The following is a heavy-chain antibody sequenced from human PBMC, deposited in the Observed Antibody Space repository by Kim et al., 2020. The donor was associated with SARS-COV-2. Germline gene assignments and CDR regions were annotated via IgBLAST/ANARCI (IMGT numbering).Heavy chain of an antibody. Sequence: SETLSLTCTVPGGSISSSGYYWSWIRQHPGKDLEWLGYIYYSGSTYYNPSLKSRITISVETTKKQFSLKLSSVTAADTAVYYCARLRKAVAGTVWFDPWGPGTLVTVSS. CDR2: IYYSGST. V-gene: IGHV4-31*03. J-gene: IGHJ5*02. CDR1: GGSISSSGYY. CDR3: ARLRKAVAGTVWFDP. D-gene: IGHD6-19*01.